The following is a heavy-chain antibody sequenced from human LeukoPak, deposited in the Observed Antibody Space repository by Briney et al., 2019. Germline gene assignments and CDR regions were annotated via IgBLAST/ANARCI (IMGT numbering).Heavy chain of an antibody. J-gene: IGHJ4*02. V-gene: IGHV3-20*04. CDR2: INWNGGST. Sequence: PGGSLRLSCEASGSTFSGHGMNWVRQASGKGLEWVSGINWNGGSTGYADSVKGRFTISRDNAKNSLYLQMNSLRAEDTALYYCARHQPFDYWGQGTLVTVSS. CDR3: ARHQPFDY. CDR1: GSTFSGHG.